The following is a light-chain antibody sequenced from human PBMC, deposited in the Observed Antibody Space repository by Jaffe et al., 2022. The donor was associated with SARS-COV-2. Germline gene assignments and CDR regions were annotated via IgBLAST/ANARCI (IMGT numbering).Light chain of an antibody. V-gene: IGLV2-11*01. CDR3: CSFAGSYTWV. J-gene: IGLJ3*02. CDR2: DVS. Sequence: QSALTQPRSVSESPGQSVAVSCTGTSSDIGGYNSVSWYQQHPGKAPRLMLYDVSKRPSGVPDRFSGSKSGNTASLTISGLQAEDEADYYCCSFAGSYTWVFGGGTKLTVL. CDR1: SSDIGGYNS.